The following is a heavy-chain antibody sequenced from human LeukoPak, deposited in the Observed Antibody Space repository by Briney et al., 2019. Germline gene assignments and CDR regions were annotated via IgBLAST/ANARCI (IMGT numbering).Heavy chain of an antibody. V-gene: IGHV5-51*01. J-gene: IGHJ4*02. CDR1: GYSFTSYW. Sequence: GESLKISCQGSGYSFTSYWIGWVRQMPGKGLEWMGIIYPGDSDTRYSPSFQGQVTLSADKSISTAYLQWSSLKASDTAMYYCARQGSIVVVPAAMEPFDYWGQGTLVTVSS. CDR3: ARQGSIVVVPAAMEPFDY. D-gene: IGHD2-2*01. CDR2: IYPGDSDT.